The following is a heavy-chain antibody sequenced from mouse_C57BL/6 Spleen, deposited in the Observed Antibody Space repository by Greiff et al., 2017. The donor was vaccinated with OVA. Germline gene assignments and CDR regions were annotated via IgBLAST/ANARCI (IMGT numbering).Heavy chain of an antibody. Sequence: QVQLKQPGAELVKPGASVKMSCKASGYTFTSYWITWVKQRPGQGLEWIGDIYPGSGSTNYNEKFKSKATLTVDTSSSTAYMQLSSLTSEDSAVYYCARGGVITTVGVFDYWGQGTTLTVSS. D-gene: IGHD1-1*01. CDR2: IYPGSGST. V-gene: IGHV1-55*01. J-gene: IGHJ2*01. CDR1: GYTFTSYW. CDR3: ARGGVITTVGVFDY.